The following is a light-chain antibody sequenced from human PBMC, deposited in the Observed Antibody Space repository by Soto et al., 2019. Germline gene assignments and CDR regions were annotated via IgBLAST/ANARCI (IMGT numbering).Light chain of an antibody. J-gene: IGKJ3*01. CDR1: QSVSSNY. CDR2: DAS. V-gene: IGKV3-20*01. CDR3: QQYGNSPLT. Sequence: ENVLTQSPGTLSLSPGERATLSCRASQSVSSNYLAWFQQMPGQAPRLLIYDASRRATGIPDRFSGSGSGTDFTLTINGLEPEDFAVYFCQQYGNSPLTLGPGTKVDI.